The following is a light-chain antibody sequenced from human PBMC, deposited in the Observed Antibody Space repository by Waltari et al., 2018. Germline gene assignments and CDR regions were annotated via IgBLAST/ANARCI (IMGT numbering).Light chain of an antibody. V-gene: IGLV1-44*01. CDR2: SNN. Sequence: QSVLTQPPSASGTPGQRVTISCSGSISNIGSKTVTWYQHLPGTAPKLLVYSNNQRPSGVPDRFCGSQSGTSASLAISGLQSEDEADYYCAAWDDSLNGVFGGGTKLTVL. J-gene: IGLJ3*02. CDR3: AAWDDSLNGV. CDR1: ISNIGSKT.